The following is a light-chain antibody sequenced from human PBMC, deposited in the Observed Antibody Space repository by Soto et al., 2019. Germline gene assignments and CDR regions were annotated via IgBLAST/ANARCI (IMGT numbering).Light chain of an antibody. V-gene: IGLV2-23*01. CDR2: EGT. CDR3: CSYAGSDTLG. CDR1: SSDVGSYNL. J-gene: IGLJ2*01. Sequence: QSALTQPASVSGSPGQSITISCTGTSSDVGSYNLVSWYQLHPGEAPKLIIYEGTKRPSGVSNRFSGSKSGNTASLTISGLQGDDEAGYYCCSYAGSDTLGFGGGTKLPVL.